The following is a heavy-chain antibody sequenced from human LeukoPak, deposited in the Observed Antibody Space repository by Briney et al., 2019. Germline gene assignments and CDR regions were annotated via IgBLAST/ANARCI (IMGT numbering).Heavy chain of an antibody. CDR3: ARDGYSGSDAL. J-gene: IGHJ4*02. V-gene: IGHV4-59*01. CDR1: GGSISSYY. D-gene: IGHD5-12*01. CDR2: IYYSGST. Sequence: PSETLSLTCTVSGGSISSYYWSWIRQPPGKGLEWIGYIYYSGSTKYNPSLKSRVTLSIDTSKNQFSLKLSSVTAADTAVYYCARDGYSGSDALWGQGILVTVSS.